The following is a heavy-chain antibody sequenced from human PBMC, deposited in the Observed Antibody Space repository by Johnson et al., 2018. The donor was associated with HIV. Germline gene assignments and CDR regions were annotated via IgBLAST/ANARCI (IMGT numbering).Heavy chain of an antibody. J-gene: IGHJ3*02. CDR3: AKDDYGDLWVGAFDI. CDR2: IYSGGST. Sequence: MQLVESGGGLIQPGGSLRLSCAASEFTVSGGYMNWVRQAPGKGLEWVSVIYSGGSTYYADSVKGRFTISRDNSKNTLYLQMNNLRAEDTAMYYCAKDDYGDLWVGAFDIWGQGTMVTVSS. V-gene: IGHV3-53*01. CDR1: EFTVSGGY. D-gene: IGHD4-17*01.